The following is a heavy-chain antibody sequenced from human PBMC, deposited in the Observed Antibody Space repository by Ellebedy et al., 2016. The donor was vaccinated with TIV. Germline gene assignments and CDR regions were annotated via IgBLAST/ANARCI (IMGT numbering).Heavy chain of an antibody. CDR3: ARGGYADAFDI. D-gene: IGHD2-2*01. Sequence: SETLSLTXTVSGGSISSYYWSWIRQPPGKGLEWIGYIYYSGSTNYNPSLKSRVTISVDTSKNQFSLKLSSVTAADTAVYYCARGGYADAFDIWGQGTMVTVSS. V-gene: IGHV4-59*01. J-gene: IGHJ3*02. CDR2: IYYSGST. CDR1: GGSISSYY.